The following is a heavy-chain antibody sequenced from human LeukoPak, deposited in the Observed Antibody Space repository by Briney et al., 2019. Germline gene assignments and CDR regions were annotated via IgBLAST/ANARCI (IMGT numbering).Heavy chain of an antibody. J-gene: IGHJ4*02. V-gene: IGHV4-59*08. D-gene: IGHD1-26*01. CDR2: INHSGST. Sequence: KPSETLSLTCTVSGGSISSYYWSWIRQPPGKGLEWIGEINHSGSTNYNPSLKSRVTISVDTSKNQFSLKLSSVTAADTAVYYCARHWEGGADPFDYWGQGTLVTVSS. CDR3: ARHWEGGADPFDY. CDR1: GGSISSYY.